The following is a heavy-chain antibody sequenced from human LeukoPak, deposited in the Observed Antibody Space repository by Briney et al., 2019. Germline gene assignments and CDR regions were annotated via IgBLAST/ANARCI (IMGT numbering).Heavy chain of an antibody. CDR3: ARDTAMVPLDY. D-gene: IGHD5-18*01. Sequence: ASVKVSCKASGGTFSSYAISWVRQAPGQGLEWMGRIIPILGIANYAQKFQGRVTITADKSTSTAYMELSSLRSEDTAVYYCARDTAMVPLDYWGQGTLVTVSS. V-gene: IGHV1-69*04. J-gene: IGHJ4*02. CDR1: GGTFSSYA. CDR2: IIPILGIA.